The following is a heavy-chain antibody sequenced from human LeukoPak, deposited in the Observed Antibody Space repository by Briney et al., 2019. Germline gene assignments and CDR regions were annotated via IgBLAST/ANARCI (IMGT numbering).Heavy chain of an antibody. J-gene: IGHJ6*03. Sequence: GASVKVSCKASGYTFTSYDINWVRQATGQGLEWMGWMNPNSGNTGYAQKFQGRVTITRNTSISTAYMELSSLRSEDTAVYYCARGLMTTVTTGYYYMDVWGKGTTVTVSS. CDR1: GYTFTSYD. CDR3: ARGLMTTVTTGYYYMDV. CDR2: MNPNSGNT. V-gene: IGHV1-8*03. D-gene: IGHD4-11*01.